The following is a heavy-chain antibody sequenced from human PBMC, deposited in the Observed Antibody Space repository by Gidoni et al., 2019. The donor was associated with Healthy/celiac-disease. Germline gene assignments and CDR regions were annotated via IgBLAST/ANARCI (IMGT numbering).Heavy chain of an antibody. CDR2: IIPIFGTA. D-gene: IGHD2-15*01. Sequence: QVQLVQPGAEVKKPGSSVKVSCKASGGTFSSYAISWVQQAPGPGLEWMGGIIPIFGTANYAQKFQGRGTITADESTSTAYMELSSLRSEDTAVYYCATRDRRRDGSSYFDYWGQGTLVTVSS. J-gene: IGHJ4*02. V-gene: IGHV1-69*01. CDR1: GGTFSSYA. CDR3: ATRDRRRDGSSYFDY.